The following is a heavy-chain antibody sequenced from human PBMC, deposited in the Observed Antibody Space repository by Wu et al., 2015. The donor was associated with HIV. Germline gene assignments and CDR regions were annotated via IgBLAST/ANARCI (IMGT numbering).Heavy chain of an antibody. J-gene: IGHJ4*02. Sequence: PGASVKVSCGTSGYTFANFYIHWLRQAPGQGLEWMAWINPSGGSTIYSENFEGRVTVTRDTSMKTVYMELDSLRSGDTAVYYCARDATPITTEFDYWGQGTLITVSS. CDR1: GYTFANFY. CDR3: ARDATPITTEFDY. CDR2: INPSGGST. D-gene: IGHD4-11*01. V-gene: IGHV1-2*02.